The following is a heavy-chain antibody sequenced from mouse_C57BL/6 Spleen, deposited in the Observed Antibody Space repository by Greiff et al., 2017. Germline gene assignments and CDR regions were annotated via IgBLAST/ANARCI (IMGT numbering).Heavy chain of an antibody. Sequence: QVHVKQSGAELVRPGASVTLSCKASGYTFTDYEMHWVKQTPVHGLEWIGAIDPETGGTAYNQKFKGKAILTADKSSSTAYMELRSLTSEDSAVYFCARDKGGGDEWCMDVWGTGTTVTVSS. V-gene: IGHV1-15*01. CDR2: IDPETGGT. D-gene: IGHD1-1*02. J-gene: IGHJ1*03. CDR3: ARDKGGGDEWCMDV. CDR1: GYTFTDYE.